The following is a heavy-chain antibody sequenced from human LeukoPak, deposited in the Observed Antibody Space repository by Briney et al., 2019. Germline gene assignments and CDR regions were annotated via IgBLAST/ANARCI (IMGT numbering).Heavy chain of an antibody. J-gene: IGHJ4*02. CDR1: GGSISSSSYY. Sequence: SETLSLTCTVSGGSISSSSYYWGWIRQPPGKGLEWIGSIYYRGNTYYNPSLTSRVTISADTSKNQFSLKLSSVTAADTAVYYCARRPREVTTSLDIDYWGQGTLVTVSS. V-gene: IGHV4-39*01. D-gene: IGHD2-21*02. CDR2: IYYRGNT. CDR3: ARRPREVTTSLDIDY.